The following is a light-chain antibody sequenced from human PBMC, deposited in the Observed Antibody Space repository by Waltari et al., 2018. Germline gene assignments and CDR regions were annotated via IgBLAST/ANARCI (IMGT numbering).Light chain of an antibody. CDR1: TFNISSNT. Sequence: QSVLTHPPSASGHPGPTANISSSGHTFNISSNTLKLYQQLPGTAPKLLTQSNNQRPSGVPDRFSGSKSGTSASLIISGLQSEDEAEYFCAAWDDSLKAVLFGGGTKLTVL. V-gene: IGLV1-44*01. CDR3: AAWDDSLKAVL. J-gene: IGLJ2*01. CDR2: SNN.